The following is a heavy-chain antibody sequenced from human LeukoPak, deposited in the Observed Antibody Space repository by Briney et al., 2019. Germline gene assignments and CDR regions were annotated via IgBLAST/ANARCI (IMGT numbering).Heavy chain of an antibody. CDR1: GFSFSSYE. V-gene: IGHV3-48*03. J-gene: IGHJ4*02. CDR2: INRAGTTE. Sequence: PGGSLRLSCAASGFSFSSYEMSWVRQAPGKGLEWVSYINRAGTTEEYADSVKGRFTISRDNAKNSLYLQMYSLRAEDTAVYYCARGEQLNHFAYWGQGTLVTVSS. CDR3: ARGEQLNHFAY. D-gene: IGHD1/OR15-1a*01.